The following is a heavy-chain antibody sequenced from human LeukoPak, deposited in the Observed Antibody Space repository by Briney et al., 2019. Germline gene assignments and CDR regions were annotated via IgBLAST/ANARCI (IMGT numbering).Heavy chain of an antibody. J-gene: IGHJ4*02. CDR1: GFTFSNYA. V-gene: IGHV3-11*06. Sequence: GGSLRLSCAASGFTFSNYAMSWVRQAPGKGLEWVSYISSSSSYTNYADSVKGRFTISRDNAKNSLYLQMNSLRAEDTAVYYCATCGYTYGLYFDYWGQGTLVTVSS. CDR2: ISSSSSYT. CDR3: ATCGYTYGLYFDY. D-gene: IGHD5-18*01.